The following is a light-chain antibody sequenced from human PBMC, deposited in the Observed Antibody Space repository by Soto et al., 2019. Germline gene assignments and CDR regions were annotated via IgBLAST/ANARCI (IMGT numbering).Light chain of an antibody. CDR3: QQYNSYSQAWT. Sequence: DIQMTQSPSTLSASVGDRVTITCRASQSISSWLAWYQQKPGKAPKLLIYDASSLESGVPSRFSGSGSGTELTLTISSLQPDDFATYYCQQYNSYSQAWTFGQGTKVEIK. J-gene: IGKJ1*01. CDR1: QSISSW. CDR2: DAS. V-gene: IGKV1-5*01.